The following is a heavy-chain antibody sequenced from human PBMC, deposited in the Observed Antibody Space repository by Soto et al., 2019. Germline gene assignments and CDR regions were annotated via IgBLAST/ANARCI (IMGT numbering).Heavy chain of an antibody. V-gene: IGHV4-39*01. J-gene: IGHJ4*02. CDR1: GGSISSSSYY. CDR2: IYYSGST. Sequence: QLQLQESGPGLVKPSETLSLTCTVSGGSISSSSYYWGWIRQPPGKGLEWIGSIYYSGSTYYNPSLQSRVTISVDTSKNQFSLKLSSVTAADTAVYYCARHKSSGPPYYFDYWGQGTLVTVSS. D-gene: IGHD6-19*01. CDR3: ARHKSSGPPYYFDY.